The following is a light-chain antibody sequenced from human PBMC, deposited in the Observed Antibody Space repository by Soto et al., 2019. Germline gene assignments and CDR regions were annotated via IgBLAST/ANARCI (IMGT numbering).Light chain of an antibody. V-gene: IGLV1-51*01. CDR1: SSNIGNNY. Sequence: QSVLTQPPSVSAAPGQKVTISCSGSSSNIGNNYVSWYQQLPGTAPKLLIYDNNKRPSGIPDRFSGSKSGTSATLGITGLQTXDEADYYCGTWDSSLSAVVFGGGTKLTVL. J-gene: IGLJ2*01. CDR2: DNN. CDR3: GTWDSSLSAVV.